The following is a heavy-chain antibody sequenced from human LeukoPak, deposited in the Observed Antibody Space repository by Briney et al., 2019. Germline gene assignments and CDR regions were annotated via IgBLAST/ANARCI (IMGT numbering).Heavy chain of an antibody. CDR2: INPSGGST. Sequence: ASVKVSCKAFGYTFTSYYMHWVRQAPGQGLEWMGIINPSGGSTSYAQKFQGRVTMTRGTSTSTVYMELRSLRSDDTAVYYCAREQDYYGSGSYFDYWGQGTLVTVSS. J-gene: IGHJ4*02. CDR3: AREQDYYGSGSYFDY. CDR1: GYTFTSYY. D-gene: IGHD3-10*01. V-gene: IGHV1-46*01.